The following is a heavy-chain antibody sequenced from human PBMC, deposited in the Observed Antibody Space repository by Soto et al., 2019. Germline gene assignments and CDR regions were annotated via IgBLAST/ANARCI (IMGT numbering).Heavy chain of an antibody. D-gene: IGHD2-2*01. J-gene: IGHJ4*02. CDR1: GFTFSDYY. V-gene: IGHV3-11*01. CDR3: AKGGSTYYFDS. CDR2: ISSTGSTA. Sequence: SLRLSCAASGFTFSDYYMTWIRQAPGKGLEWVSYISSTGSTAYYADSVKGRFTVSRDNARKSLYLQMNSLRAEDKAVYYCAKGGSTYYFDSWGQGALVTVS.